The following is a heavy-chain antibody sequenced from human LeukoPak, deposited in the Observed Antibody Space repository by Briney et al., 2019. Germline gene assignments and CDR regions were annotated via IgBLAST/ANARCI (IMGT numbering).Heavy chain of an antibody. Sequence: TGGSLRLSCAASGFTFSSYSMNWVRQAPGKGLEWVSYISSSSSTIYYADSVKGRITISRDNAKNSLYLQMNSLRAEDTAVYYCARDSGAVTTHYYYGMDVWGQGTTVTVSS. V-gene: IGHV3-48*04. J-gene: IGHJ6*02. D-gene: IGHD4-17*01. CDR3: ARDSGAVTTHYYYGMDV. CDR2: ISSSSSTI. CDR1: GFTFSSYS.